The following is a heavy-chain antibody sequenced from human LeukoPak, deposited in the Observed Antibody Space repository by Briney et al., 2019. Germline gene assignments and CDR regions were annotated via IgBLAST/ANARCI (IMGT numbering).Heavy chain of an antibody. V-gene: IGHV3-23*01. CDR3: TRDSYGYYPEFGFAV. Sequence: PGGSLRLSCAASGFTFSSYAMSWVRQAPGKGLEWVSAISGSGDSTYYGDSVKGRFTISRDNSKNTLYLQMNSLRAEDTAVYYCTRDSYGYYPEFGFAVWGPGTTVTVSS. D-gene: IGHD5-24*01. J-gene: IGHJ6*02. CDR2: ISGSGDST. CDR1: GFTFSSYA.